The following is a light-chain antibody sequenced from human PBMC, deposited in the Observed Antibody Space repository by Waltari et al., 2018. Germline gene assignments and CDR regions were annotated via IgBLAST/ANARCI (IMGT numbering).Light chain of an antibody. CDR3: SSYTTRSILL. V-gene: IGLV2-14*03. CDR1: SSDVGGYNY. CDR2: DVA. J-gene: IGLJ2*01. Sequence: QSALTQPVSVSGSPGQSITISCTGTSSDVGGYNYVAWYQQHPNKAPKVIIYDVANRPCGVSKRFSGSKSGSTASLTISGLQTEDEAYYYCSSYTTRSILLFGGGTKVTVL.